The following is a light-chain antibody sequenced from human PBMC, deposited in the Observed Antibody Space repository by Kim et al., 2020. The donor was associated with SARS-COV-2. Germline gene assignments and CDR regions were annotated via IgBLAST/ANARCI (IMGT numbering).Light chain of an antibody. Sequence: EIVLTQSPATLSLSPGERATLSCRASQGLNNDLAWYQQRPGQAPRLLISDASNRATGIPARFSGSGSGTDFTLTISSLEPEDFAFYYCHQRSSWPGTFGQGTKVDIK. CDR2: DAS. J-gene: IGKJ1*01. V-gene: IGKV3-11*01. CDR3: HQRSSWPGT. CDR1: QGLNND.